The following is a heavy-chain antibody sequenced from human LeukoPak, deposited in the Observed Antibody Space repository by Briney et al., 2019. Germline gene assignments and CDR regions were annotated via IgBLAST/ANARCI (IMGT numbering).Heavy chain of an antibody. D-gene: IGHD3-3*01. CDR1: GGSISSYY. J-gene: IGHJ3*02. Sequence: KPSETLSLTCTVSGGSISSYYWSWIRQPAGKGLEWIGRIYTSGSTNYNPSLKSRVTMSVDTSKNQFSLKLSSVTAADTAVYYCARGEYYDFWSGYPAFDIWGQGTMVTVSS. CDR2: IYTSGST. V-gene: IGHV4-4*07. CDR3: ARGEYYDFWSGYPAFDI.